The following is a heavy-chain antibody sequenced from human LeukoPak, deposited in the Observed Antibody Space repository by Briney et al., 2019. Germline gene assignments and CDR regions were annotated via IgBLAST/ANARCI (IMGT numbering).Heavy chain of an antibody. Sequence: SETLSLTCAVYGGSFSGYYWSWIRQPPGKGLEWIGEINHSGSTNYNPSLKSRVTISADTSKNQFSLKLSSVTAADTAVCYCARGGPYSSSWSPYYYYMDVWGKGTTVTVSS. D-gene: IGHD6-13*01. V-gene: IGHV4-34*01. J-gene: IGHJ6*03. CDR3: ARGGPYSSSWSPYYYYMDV. CDR2: INHSGST. CDR1: GGSFSGYY.